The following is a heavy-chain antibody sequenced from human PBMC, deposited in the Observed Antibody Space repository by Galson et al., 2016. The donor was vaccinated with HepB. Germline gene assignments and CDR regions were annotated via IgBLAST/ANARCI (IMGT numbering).Heavy chain of an antibody. D-gene: IGHD4-17*01. Sequence: SLRLSCAASGFTFSSYWMSWVRQAPGKGLEWVANIKEDGSEEYYVDSVKGRFTISRDNAKNSLYLQMNRLRAEDTAVYYCAKKWSYGDYSYFDYWGQRTLVTVSS. V-gene: IGHV3-7*01. CDR1: GFTFSSYW. CDR2: IKEDGSEE. J-gene: IGHJ4*02. CDR3: AKKWSYGDYSYFDY.